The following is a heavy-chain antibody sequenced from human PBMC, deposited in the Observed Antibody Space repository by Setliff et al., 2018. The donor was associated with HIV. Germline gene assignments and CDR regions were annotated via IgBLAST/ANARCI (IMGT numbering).Heavy chain of an antibody. CDR1: GGSISNFY. V-gene: IGHV4-59*01. D-gene: IGHD5-18*01. CDR2: IYYSGST. J-gene: IGHJ6*03. CDR3: ARGSRGYSYAYYYYYMDV. Sequence: SETLSLTCTVSGGSISNFYWGWIRQPPGKGLEWIGYIYYSGSTNYNPSLKSRVTISVDTSKNQFSLKLSSVTAADTAVYYCARGSRGYSYAYYYYYMDVWGKGTTVTVSS.